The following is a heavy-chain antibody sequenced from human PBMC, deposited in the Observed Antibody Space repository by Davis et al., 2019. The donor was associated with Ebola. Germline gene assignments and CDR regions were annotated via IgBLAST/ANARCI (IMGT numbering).Heavy chain of an antibody. CDR2: ISSDSDYI. J-gene: IGHJ4*02. Sequence: GGSLRLSCAASGFTFTTYSMSWVRQAPGKALEWVSSISSDSDYIYYADSVKGRFTISRDNSKNTLYLQMNSLRAEDTAVYYCARKSGPDYWGQGTLVTVSS. D-gene: IGHD3-3*01. V-gene: IGHV3-21*01. CDR3: ARKSGPDY. CDR1: GFTFTTYS.